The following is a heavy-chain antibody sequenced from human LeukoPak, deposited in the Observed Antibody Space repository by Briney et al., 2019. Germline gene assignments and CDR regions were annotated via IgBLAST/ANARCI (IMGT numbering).Heavy chain of an antibody. CDR3: AKRGAVIRVILVGFHKEAYYFDS. D-gene: IGHD3-22*01. J-gene: IGHJ4*02. CDR1: GFTFSSYA. Sequence: GGSLRLSCAASGFTFSSYATHWVRQAPGKGLEWVAVISYDGSNKYYADSVKGRFTISRDNPKNTLYLQMNSLRAEDTAVYFCAKRGAVIRVILVGFHKEAYYFDSWGQGALVTVSS. V-gene: IGHV3-30*07. CDR2: ISYDGSNK.